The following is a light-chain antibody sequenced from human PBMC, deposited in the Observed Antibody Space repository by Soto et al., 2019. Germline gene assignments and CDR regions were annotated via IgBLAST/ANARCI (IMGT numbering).Light chain of an antibody. V-gene: IGKV3-11*01. Sequence: EIVLTQSPATQSLSPGERATLSCRASQSVSSYLAWYQQKPGQAPRLLIYDASNRATGIPARFSGSGSGTDFTLTISSLEPEDFAVYYCQQRSNWPPTVTFGGGTKVEIK. CDR3: QQRSNWPPTVT. CDR2: DAS. CDR1: QSVSSY. J-gene: IGKJ4*01.